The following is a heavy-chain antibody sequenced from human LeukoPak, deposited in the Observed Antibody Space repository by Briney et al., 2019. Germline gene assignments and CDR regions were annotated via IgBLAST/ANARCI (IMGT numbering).Heavy chain of an antibody. CDR3: ARLVRNYYYYMDV. CDR1: GGSISSYY. D-gene: IGHD1-14*01. Sequence: SETLSLTCTVSGGSISSYYWGWIRQPPGKGLEWIGYIYYSGSTSNYNPSLKSRVTISVDTSKSELSLKLSSVTAADTAVYYCARLVRNYYYYMDVWGKGATVTVSS. J-gene: IGHJ6*03. CDR2: IYYSGSTS. V-gene: IGHV4-59*01.